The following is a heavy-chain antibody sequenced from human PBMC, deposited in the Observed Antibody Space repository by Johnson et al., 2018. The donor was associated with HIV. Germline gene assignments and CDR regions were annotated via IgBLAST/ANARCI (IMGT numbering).Heavy chain of an antibody. Sequence: QVQLVESGGGLVKPGGSLRLSCAASGFTFSDYYMSWVRQAPGKGLEWVAFISYDGSNKYYADSVKGRFTISRDNSKNTLYLQMNSLKTEDTAVYYCTTDHDSSSWYHDAFDIWGQGTMVTVSS. CDR3: TTDHDSSSWYHDAFDI. D-gene: IGHD6-13*01. J-gene: IGHJ3*02. CDR1: GFTFSDYY. V-gene: IGHV3-30-3*01. CDR2: ISYDGSNK.